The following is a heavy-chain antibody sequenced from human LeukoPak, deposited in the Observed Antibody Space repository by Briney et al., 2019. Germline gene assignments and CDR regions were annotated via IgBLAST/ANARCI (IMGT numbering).Heavy chain of an antibody. D-gene: IGHD3-3*01. CDR1: GFTVSSNY. CDR2: IYSGGST. Sequence: GGSLRLSCAASGFTVSSNYMSWVRQAPGKGLEWVSVIYSGGSTYYADSVKGRFTISRDNSKNTLYLQMNSLRAEDTAVYYCARAHYDFWSGYGDFDYWGQGTLVTVSS. CDR3: ARAHYDFWSGYGDFDY. J-gene: IGHJ4*02. V-gene: IGHV3-53*01.